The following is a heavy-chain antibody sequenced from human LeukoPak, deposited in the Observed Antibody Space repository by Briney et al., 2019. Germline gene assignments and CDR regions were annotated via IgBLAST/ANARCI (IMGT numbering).Heavy chain of an antibody. CDR3: GRDPYYHALDY. Sequence: LGGSLRLSCAASGFTFTSYWMSWVRQAPGKGLEWVANIKDDGGEKYYLDSVKGRFTISRDNTKNLLYLQMNSLRAEDTAVYYCGRDPYYHALDYWGQGTLVTVSS. V-gene: IGHV3-7*01. J-gene: IGHJ4*02. D-gene: IGHD3-10*01. CDR2: IKDDGGEK. CDR1: GFTFTSYW.